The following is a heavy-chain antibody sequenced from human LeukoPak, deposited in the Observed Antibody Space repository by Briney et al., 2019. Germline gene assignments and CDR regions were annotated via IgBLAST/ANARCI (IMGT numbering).Heavy chain of an antibody. D-gene: IGHD2-2*01. Sequence: KSGGPLRLSCAASGFTFSDYYMSWIRQAPGKGLEWVSYISSSGSTIYYADSVKGRFTISRDNAKNSLYLQMNSLRAEDTAVYYCASGVVVVPGAVDYWGQGTLVTVSS. CDR2: ISSSGSTI. J-gene: IGHJ4*02. CDR3: ASGVVVVPGAVDY. V-gene: IGHV3-11*01. CDR1: GFTFSDYY.